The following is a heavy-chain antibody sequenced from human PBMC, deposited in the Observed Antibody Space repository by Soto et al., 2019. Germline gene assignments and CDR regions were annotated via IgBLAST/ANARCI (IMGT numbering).Heavy chain of an antibody. V-gene: IGHV4-61*01. CDR1: GGSVSREMIF. CDR2: IYYSGPT. CDR3: ARGYSHYAH. J-gene: IGHJ4*02. Sequence: XGTLSLTCTVSGGSVSREMIFWSWIRQPPGKGLECIGYIYYSGPTRYNPSLESRVTISIDSSKNQVSLNMPSVNAADTAAHYCARGYSHYAHWGRGTLVTVSS. D-gene: IGHD4-4*01.